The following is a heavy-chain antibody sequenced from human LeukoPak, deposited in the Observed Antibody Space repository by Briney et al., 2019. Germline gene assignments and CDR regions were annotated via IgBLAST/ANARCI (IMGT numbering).Heavy chain of an antibody. D-gene: IGHD3-22*01. Sequence: SETLSLTCTVSGGSISSYYWSWIRQPPGKGLEWIGNNDYSGGTNYNPSLKSRVTISVDTSKNQFSLKLSSVTAADTAVYYCARNGPHYYDSSGYLDYCGQGALVTVSS. CDR3: ARNGPHYYDSSGYLDY. CDR1: GGSISSYY. J-gene: IGHJ4*02. CDR2: NDYSGGT. V-gene: IGHV4-59*01.